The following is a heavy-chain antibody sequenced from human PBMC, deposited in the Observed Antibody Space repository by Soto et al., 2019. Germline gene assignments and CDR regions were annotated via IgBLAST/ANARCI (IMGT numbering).Heavy chain of an antibody. CDR2: ISSSGSFM. J-gene: IGHJ4*02. V-gene: IGHV3-21*01. Sequence: DVQLVESGGGLVKPGGSLRLSCAASGFSFSSDSMGWVRQAPGKGLEWVSSISSSGSFMNYADSVKGRFTVSRDNAKNSVYLEMNSLSAEDTAVYYCARESEDLTSNFDYWGQGTLVTVSS. CDR3: ARESEDLTSNFDY. CDR1: GFSFSSDS.